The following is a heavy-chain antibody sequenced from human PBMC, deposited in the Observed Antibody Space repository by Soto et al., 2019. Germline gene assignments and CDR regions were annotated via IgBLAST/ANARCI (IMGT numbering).Heavy chain of an antibody. J-gene: IGHJ3*02. CDR3: TTEQEDFDWSSDI. D-gene: IGHD3-9*01. CDR2: IKSKTDGGTT. V-gene: IGHV3-15*01. CDR1: VFTFINAW. Sequence: GSLRLSCAASVFTFINAWMSWVRQAPGKGLEWVGRIKSKTDGGTTDYAAPVKGRFTISRDDSKNTLDLQMNSLKTEDTAVYYCTTEQEDFDWSSDIWGQGTMVAVSS.